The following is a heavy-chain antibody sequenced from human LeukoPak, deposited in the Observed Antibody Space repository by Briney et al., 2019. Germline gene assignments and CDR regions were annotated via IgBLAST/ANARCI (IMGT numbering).Heavy chain of an antibody. D-gene: IGHD3-3*01. Sequence: GTSAKVSCKASGFTFTSSAMQWVRQARGQRLEWIGWTVVGSGNTNYAQKFQERVTITRDMSTSTAYMELSSLRSEDTAVYYCAAAQGAYYDFWSGYYTSGQSWFDPWGQGTLVTVSS. CDR3: AAAQGAYYDFWSGYYTSGQSWFDP. CDR1: GFTFTSSA. CDR2: TVVGSGNT. V-gene: IGHV1-58*02. J-gene: IGHJ5*02.